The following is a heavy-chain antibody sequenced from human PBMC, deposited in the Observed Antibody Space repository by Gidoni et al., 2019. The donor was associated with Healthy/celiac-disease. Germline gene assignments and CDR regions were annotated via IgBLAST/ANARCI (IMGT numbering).Heavy chain of an antibody. CDR3: AKAKFSASYGPSGLDY. J-gene: IGHJ4*02. Sequence: EVQLVESGGVVVQPGGSMRLSCAASVFTFVDYTMHWVRQAPGKGLEWVSLISWDGGSTYYADSVKGRFTISRDNSKNSLYLQMNSLRTEDTALYYCAKAKFSASYGPSGLDYWGQGTLVTVSS. D-gene: IGHD5-18*01. CDR2: ISWDGGST. CDR1: VFTFVDYT. V-gene: IGHV3-43*01.